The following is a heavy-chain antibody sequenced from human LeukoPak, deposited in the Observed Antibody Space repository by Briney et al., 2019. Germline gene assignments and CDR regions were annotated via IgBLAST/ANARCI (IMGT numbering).Heavy chain of an antibody. V-gene: IGHV3-23*01. CDR3: ANEHDYGGNSVDY. J-gene: IGHJ4*02. D-gene: IGHD4-23*01. Sequence: PGGSLRLSCTASGFTFGDSAMSWFRQAPGKGLEWVSAISGSGGSTYYADSVKGRFTISRDNSKNTLYLQMNSLRAEDTAVYYCANEHDYGGNSVDYWGQGTLVTVSS. CDR1: GFTFGDSA. CDR2: ISGSGGST.